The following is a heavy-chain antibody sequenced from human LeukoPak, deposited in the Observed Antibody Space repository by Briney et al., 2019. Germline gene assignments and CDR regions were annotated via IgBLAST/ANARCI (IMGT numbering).Heavy chain of an antibody. V-gene: IGHV1-69*04. CDR3: ASPARMIFGVAWGFDY. D-gene: IGHD3-3*01. Sequence: GASVKVSCKASGGTFSSYAISWVRQAPGQGLEWMGRIIPILGIANYAQKFQGRVTITADKSTSTAYMELSSLRSEDTAVYYCASPARMIFGVAWGFDYWGQGTLVTVSS. CDR2: IIPILGIA. J-gene: IGHJ4*02. CDR1: GGTFSSYA.